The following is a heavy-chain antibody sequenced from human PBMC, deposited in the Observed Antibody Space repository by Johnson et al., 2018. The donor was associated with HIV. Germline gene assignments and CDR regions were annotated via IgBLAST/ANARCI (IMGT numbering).Heavy chain of an antibody. Sequence: VQLVESGGSVVRPGGSLRLSCAASGFIFDDYGMSWVRQAPGKGLEWVSGINWNGGSTGYADSVKGRFNISSANAKNSRFLQMNSLSAEDTALSYCARRGWELWITQNAFDIWGQGTMVTVSS. V-gene: IGHV3-20*04. CDR3: ARRGWELWITQNAFDI. CDR2: INWNGGST. J-gene: IGHJ3*02. CDR1: GFIFDDYG. D-gene: IGHD1-26*01.